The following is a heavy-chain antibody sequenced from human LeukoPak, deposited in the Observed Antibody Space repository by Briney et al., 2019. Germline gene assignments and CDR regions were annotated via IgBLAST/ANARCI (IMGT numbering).Heavy chain of an antibody. CDR3: VREKNGWFDP. J-gene: IGHJ5*02. CDR1: GYTFTIYG. CDR2: INPSTGDT. V-gene: IGHV1-18*01. D-gene: IGHD2-8*01. Sequence: ASVKVSCKTSGYTFTIYGVTWVRQAPGQGLEWMGWINPSTGDTSFAQRFRDRVTMTTDTSTTTAYMEVRSLRSDDTVVYYCVREKNGWFDPWGQGTLVTVSS.